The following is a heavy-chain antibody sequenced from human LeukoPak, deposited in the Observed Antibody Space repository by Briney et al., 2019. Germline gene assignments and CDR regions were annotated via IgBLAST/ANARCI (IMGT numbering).Heavy chain of an antibody. J-gene: IGHJ5*02. V-gene: IGHV4-4*07. CDR2: IYASGST. CDR1: GVSISSYY. Sequence: SETLSLTCTVSGVSISSYYWSWIRQPAGKGLEWIGRIYASGSTTYNPSLKSRVTMAVDTPKTQFSLKLSSVTAADTAVYYCARDSGTTGEVKFDPWGQGTLVTVSA. CDR3: ARDSGTTGEVKFDP. D-gene: IGHD3-10*01.